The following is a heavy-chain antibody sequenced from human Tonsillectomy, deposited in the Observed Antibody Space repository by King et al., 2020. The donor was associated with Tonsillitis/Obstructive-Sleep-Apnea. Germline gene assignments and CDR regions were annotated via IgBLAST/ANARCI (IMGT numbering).Heavy chain of an antibody. Sequence: VQLVESGGGLVQPGGSLRLSCAASGFTFSSYAMSWVRQAPGKGLEWVSAISGSGGSTYYADSAKGRFTISRDNFKNTLYLQMNSLRAEDTAVYYCAKVGGQRLWEGYWGQGTLVTVSA. CDR2: ISGSGGST. D-gene: IGHD3-16*01. CDR1: GFTFSSYA. J-gene: IGHJ4*02. CDR3: AKVGGQRLWEGY. V-gene: IGHV3-23*04.